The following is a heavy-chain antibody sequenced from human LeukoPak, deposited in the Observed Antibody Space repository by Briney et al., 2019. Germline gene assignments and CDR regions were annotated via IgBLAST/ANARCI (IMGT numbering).Heavy chain of an antibody. CDR1: GYTFTSYG. D-gene: IGHD2/OR15-2a*01. CDR3: ARVEADSSISPYNWFDP. CDR2: ISAYNGNT. J-gene: IGHJ5*02. V-gene: IGHV1-18*01. Sequence: ASVTVSCKASGYTFTSYGISWVRQAPGQGLEWMGWISAYNGNTNYAQKLQGRVTMTTDTSTSTAYMELRSLRSDDTAVYYCARVEADSSISPYNWFDPWGQGTLITVSS.